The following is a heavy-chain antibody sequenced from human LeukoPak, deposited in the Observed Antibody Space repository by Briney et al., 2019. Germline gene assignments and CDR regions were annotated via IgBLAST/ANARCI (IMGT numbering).Heavy chain of an antibody. J-gene: IGHJ4*02. CDR2: IIPILGTA. CDR3: ARDYYGPGSYYNGLDY. CDR1: GGTFSSYA. D-gene: IGHD3-10*01. V-gene: IGHV1-69*13. Sequence: SVKVSCKASGGTFSSYAISWVRQAPGQGLEWMGGIIPILGTANYAQKFQGRVTITADESTSTAYMELSSLRSEDTAVYHCARDYYGPGSYYNGLDYWGQGTLVTVSS.